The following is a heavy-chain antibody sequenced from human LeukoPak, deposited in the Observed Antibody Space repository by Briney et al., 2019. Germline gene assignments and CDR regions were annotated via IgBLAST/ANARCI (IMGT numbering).Heavy chain of an antibody. D-gene: IGHD5-24*01. CDR1: GGTFSSYS. CDR3: ARPSPPGDGYNPPDY. J-gene: IGHJ4*02. CDR2: ISHDERTK. Sequence: SCKASGGTFSSYSMHWVRQAPGKGLEWVAVISHDERTKYYADSMKGRITISRDNSKNTVFLQMNNLRTEDTAVYFCARPSPPGDGYNPPDYWGQGTLVTVSP. V-gene: IGHV3-30*19.